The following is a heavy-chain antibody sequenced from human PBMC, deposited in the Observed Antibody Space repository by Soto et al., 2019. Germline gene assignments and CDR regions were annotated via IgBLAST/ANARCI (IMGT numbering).Heavy chain of an antibody. D-gene: IGHD2-2*01. V-gene: IGHV2-5*02. CDR3: AHIIYFPPSRYFDP. Sequence: QITLKESGPTLVKPTQTLTLTCTFSGFSLTTSGVGVGWIRQPPGKALEWLALIYWDGDKRYSPSLKSRLTITKANSKNHVVLTMTNLDPVDTATYYCAHIIYFPPSRYFDPWGQGILVTVSS. J-gene: IGHJ5*02. CDR1: GFSLTTSGVG. CDR2: IYWDGDK.